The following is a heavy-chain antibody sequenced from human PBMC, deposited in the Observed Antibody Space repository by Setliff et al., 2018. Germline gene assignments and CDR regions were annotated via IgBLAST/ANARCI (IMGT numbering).Heavy chain of an antibody. CDR2: INPSGGST. CDR1: GYTFTSYY. J-gene: IGHJ5*02. Sequence: ASVKVSCKASGYTFTSYYMHWVRQAPGQGLEWMGIINPSGGSTSYAQKFQGRVTMTRDTSTSTVYMDMSSLRSEDTAVYYCARDIFSMIVAEKWLDPWGQGTLVTVSS. CDR3: ARDIFSMIVAEKWLDP. V-gene: IGHV1-46*01. D-gene: IGHD3-22*01.